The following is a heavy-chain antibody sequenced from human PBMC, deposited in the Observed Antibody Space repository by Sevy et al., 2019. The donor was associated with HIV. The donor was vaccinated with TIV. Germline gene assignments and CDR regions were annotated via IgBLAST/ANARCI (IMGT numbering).Heavy chain of an antibody. D-gene: IGHD1-26*01. CDR3: ARGARGTFGS. J-gene: IGHJ4*02. V-gene: IGHV3-74*01. CDR1: GFTFTSDY. Sequence: GGSLRLSCAASGFTFTSDYMHWVRQPPGKGLVWVSHINTDGKIKRYADSVKGRFTTSADNAKNSLYLQMNSLRAEDTDVYYCARGARGTFGSWGQGTLVTVSS. CDR2: INTDGKIK.